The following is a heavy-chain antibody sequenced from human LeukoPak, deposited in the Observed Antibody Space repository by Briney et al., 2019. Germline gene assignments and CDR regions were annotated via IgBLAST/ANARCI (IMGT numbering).Heavy chain of an antibody. Sequence: GGSLRLSCAASGFTFSSYAMHWVRQAPGKGLEWVAVISYDGSNKYYADSVKGRFTISRDNSKNTLYLQMNSLRAEDTAVYYCARAGNLYRSGGSCYSFDYWGQGTLVTVSS. D-gene: IGHD2-15*01. V-gene: IGHV3-30-3*01. CDR2: ISYDGSNK. CDR1: GFTFSSYA. J-gene: IGHJ4*02. CDR3: ARAGNLYRSGGSCYSFDY.